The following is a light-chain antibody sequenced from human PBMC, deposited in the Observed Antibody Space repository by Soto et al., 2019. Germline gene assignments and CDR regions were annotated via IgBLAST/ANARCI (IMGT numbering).Light chain of an antibody. CDR3: SSYAGSNNVV. J-gene: IGLJ2*01. Sequence: SYTLTQPPSVSVAPGQTASIACGGNKIGSKSVHWYQQKPGQAPVLVVYDDSDRPSGIPERFSGSNSQNTATLTISRVEAGDEADYYCSSYAGSNNVVFGGGTKLTVL. CDR1: KIGSKS. V-gene: IGLV3-21*02. CDR2: DDS.